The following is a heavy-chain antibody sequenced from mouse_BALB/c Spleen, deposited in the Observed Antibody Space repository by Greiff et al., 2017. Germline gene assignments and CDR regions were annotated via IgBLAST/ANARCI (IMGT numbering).Heavy chain of an antibody. J-gene: IGHJ4*01. D-gene: IGHD1-2*01. CDR1: GFTFSSYT. V-gene: IGHV5-6-4*01. CDR3: TRGGYGYDYYAMDY. Sequence: VQVVESGGGLVKPGGSLKLSCAASGFTFSSYTMSWVRQTPEKRLEWVATISSGGSYTYYPDSVKGRFTISRDNAKNTLYLQMSSLKSEDTAMYYCTRGGYGYDYYAMDYWGQGTSVTVSS. CDR2: ISSGGSYT.